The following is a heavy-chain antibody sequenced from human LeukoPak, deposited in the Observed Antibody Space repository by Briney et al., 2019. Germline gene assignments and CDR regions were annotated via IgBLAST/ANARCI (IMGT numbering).Heavy chain of an antibody. D-gene: IGHD5-18*01. Sequence: GGSLRLSCAASGFTFSSYSMNWVRQAPGKGLEWVSSISSSRSYIYYADSVKGRFTISRDNAKNSLYLQMNSLRAEDTAVYYCARDPTVGGYSYGSPTTVVTHFDYWGQGTLVTVSS. J-gene: IGHJ4*02. V-gene: IGHV3-21*01. CDR2: ISSSRSYI. CDR3: ARDPTVGGYSYGSPTTVVTHFDY. CDR1: GFTFSSYS.